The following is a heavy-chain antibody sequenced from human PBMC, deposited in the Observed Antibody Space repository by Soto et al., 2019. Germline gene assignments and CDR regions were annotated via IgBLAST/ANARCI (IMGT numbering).Heavy chain of an antibody. CDR1: GYTFTSYD. CDR2: MNPNSGNT. D-gene: IGHD5-12*01. J-gene: IGHJ3*02. Sequence: ASVKVSCKASGYTFTSYDISWVRQATGQGLEWMGWMNPNSGNTGYAQKFQGRVTMTRNTSISTAYMELSSLRSEDTAVYYCASSGYDLRAFDIWGQGTMVTVSS. CDR3: ASSGYDLRAFDI. V-gene: IGHV1-8*01.